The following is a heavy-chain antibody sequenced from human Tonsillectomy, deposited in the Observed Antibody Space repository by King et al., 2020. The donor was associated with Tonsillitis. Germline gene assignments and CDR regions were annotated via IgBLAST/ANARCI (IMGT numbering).Heavy chain of an antibody. D-gene: IGHD3-16*01. Sequence: VQLVESGAEVKKPGSSVKVSCKASGGTSSIYAISWVRQAPGQGLEWMGRVIPMFGTADYAQKFQGRVTITADQSKSTAYMELSSLRSEDTAVYYCARVPLDDPVWAPNRFDPWGQGTLVTVSS. CDR1: GGTSSIYA. CDR3: ARVPLDDPVWAPNRFDP. V-gene: IGHV1-69*18. J-gene: IGHJ5*02. CDR2: VIPMFGTA.